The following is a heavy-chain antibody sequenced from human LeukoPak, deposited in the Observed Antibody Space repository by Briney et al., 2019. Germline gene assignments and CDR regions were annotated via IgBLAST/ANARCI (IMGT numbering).Heavy chain of an antibody. D-gene: IGHD1-1*01. CDR1: GFTFSSYA. CDR3: AKGERSSPDVGHIDY. Sequence: PGGSLRLSCAASGFTFSSYAMSWVRQAPGKGLEWVSAISGSGGSTYYADSVKGRFTISRDNAKNSLYLQMNSLRAEDTALYYCAKGERSSPDVGHIDYWGQGTLVTVSS. J-gene: IGHJ4*02. V-gene: IGHV3-23*01. CDR2: ISGSGGST.